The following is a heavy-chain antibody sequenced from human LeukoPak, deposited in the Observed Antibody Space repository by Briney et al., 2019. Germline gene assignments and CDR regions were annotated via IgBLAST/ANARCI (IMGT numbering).Heavy chain of an antibody. D-gene: IGHD3-16*01. V-gene: IGHV4-61*01. CDR3: ARGGWGNAFDI. Sequence: SETLSLTCTVSGGSVSSGSYYWSWIRQPPGKGLEWIGYIYYSGSTNYNPSLKSRVTISVDTSKNQFSLKLSSVTAADTAVYYCARGGWGNAFDIWGQGTMVTVSS. CDR1: GGSVSSGSYY. CDR2: IYYSGST. J-gene: IGHJ3*02.